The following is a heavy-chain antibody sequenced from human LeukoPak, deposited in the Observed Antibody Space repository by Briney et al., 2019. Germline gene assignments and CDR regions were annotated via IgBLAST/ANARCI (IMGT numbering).Heavy chain of an antibody. CDR2: RIPILGVA. CDR1: GATCSSYA. V-gene: IGHV1-69*04. J-gene: IGHJ4*02. CDR3: ATDVDTAMVTIY. D-gene: IGHD5-18*01. Sequence: SVNVSCKAAGATCSSYAFSWMRQAPRPGLEWVGMRIPILGVANYPQEFQGRITNTANQSTSTAYMELSSRGAEDTAVYYCATDVDTAMVTIYWGQGTLVTVSS.